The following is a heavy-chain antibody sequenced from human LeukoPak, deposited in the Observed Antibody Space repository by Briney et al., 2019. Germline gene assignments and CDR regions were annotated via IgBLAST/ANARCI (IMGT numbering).Heavy chain of an antibody. CDR1: GFTFSSYS. D-gene: IGHD6-19*01. CDR3: ARYSGAEYFQH. Sequence: GVSLRLSCAASGFTFSSYSMNWVRQAPGKGLEWVSSISSSSSYIYYADSVKGRFTISRDNAKNSLYLQMNSLRAEDTAVYYCARYSGAEYFQHWGQGTLVTVSS. CDR2: ISSSSSYI. J-gene: IGHJ1*01. V-gene: IGHV3-21*01.